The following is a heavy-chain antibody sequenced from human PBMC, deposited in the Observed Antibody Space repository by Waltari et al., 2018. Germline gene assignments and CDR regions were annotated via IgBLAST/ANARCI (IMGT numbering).Heavy chain of an antibody. V-gene: IGHV5-51*03. CDR3: ARIVWSVKDYYYYMDV. D-gene: IGHD3-16*01. J-gene: IGHJ6*03. CDR1: GYSFTSYW. Sequence: EVQLVQSGAEVKKPGESLKISCKGSGYSFTSYWIGWVRQMPGKGLEWMGIIYPGDSDTRYSPSFQGQVTISANKSISTAYLQWSSLKASDTAMYYCARIVWSVKDYYYYMDVWGKGTTVTVSS. CDR2: IYPGDSDT.